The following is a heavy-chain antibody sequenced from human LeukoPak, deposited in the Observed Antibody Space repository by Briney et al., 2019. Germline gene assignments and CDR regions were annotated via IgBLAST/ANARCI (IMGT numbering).Heavy chain of an antibody. V-gene: IGHV3-23*01. J-gene: IGHJ6*02. Sequence: GGSLRLSCAASGFTFSSYAMSWVRQAPGKGLEWVSAISGSGGSTYYADSVKGRFTISRDNSKNTLYLQMNSLRAEDTAVYYCAKAHYYGSGSYSHYYGMDVWGQGTTVTVSS. D-gene: IGHD3-10*01. CDR2: ISGSGGST. CDR3: AKAHYYGSGSYSHYYGMDV. CDR1: GFTFSSYA.